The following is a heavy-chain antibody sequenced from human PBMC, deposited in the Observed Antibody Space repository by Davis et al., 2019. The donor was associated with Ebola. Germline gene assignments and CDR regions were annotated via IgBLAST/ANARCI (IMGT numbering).Heavy chain of an antibody. CDR2: IIPIFGTA. CDR1: GYTFTSYD. J-gene: IGHJ4*02. D-gene: IGHD4-17*01. CDR3: ARGAPKDYGELDY. V-gene: IGHV1-69*06. Sequence: SVKVSCKASGYTFTSYDINWVRQATGQGLEWMGGIIPIFGTANYAQKFQGRVTITADKSTSTAYMELSSLRSEDTAVYYCARGAPKDYGELDYWGQGTLVTVSS.